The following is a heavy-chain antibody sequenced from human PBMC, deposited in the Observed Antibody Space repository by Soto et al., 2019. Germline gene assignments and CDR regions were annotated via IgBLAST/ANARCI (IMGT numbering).Heavy chain of an antibody. Sequence: GGSLRLSCSASGFTFSMFSMHWVRQAPGKGLEYVSGISSNGDSTYYVDSVKGRFTISRDNSKNTLYLQMSSLRAVGTAVYYCVHPRSTVQIPPTWGQGTLVTVSS. D-gene: IGHD4-17*01. J-gene: IGHJ5*02. CDR3: VHPRSTVQIPPT. CDR2: ISSNGDST. CDR1: GFTFSMFS. V-gene: IGHV3-64D*06.